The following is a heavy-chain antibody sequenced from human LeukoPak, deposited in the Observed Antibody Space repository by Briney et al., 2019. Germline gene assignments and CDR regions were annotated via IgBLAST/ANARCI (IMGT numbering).Heavy chain of an antibody. D-gene: IGHD6-19*01. CDR1: GGSFSGYY. J-gene: IGHJ4*02. CDR2: INHSGST. CDR3: ARGWVSVAGTILYYFDY. Sequence: SETLSLTCAVCGGSFSGYYWSWIRQPPGKGLEWIGEINHSGSTNYNPSLKSRVTISVDTSKNQFSLKLSSVTAADTAVYYCARGWVSVAGTILYYFDYWGQGTLVTVSS. V-gene: IGHV4-34*01.